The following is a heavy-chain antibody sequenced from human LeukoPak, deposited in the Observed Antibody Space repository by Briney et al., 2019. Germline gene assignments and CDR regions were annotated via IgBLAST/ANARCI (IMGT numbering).Heavy chain of an antibody. CDR1: GLTLSRYG. Sequence: GRSLRLSCAASGLTLSRYGMHWVRQAPGKGLEWVAVISYDGSTKNYADSVKDRFTISRDNSETTLYLQMSSLRAEDTAVYYCAGVPNVREGEWFDPWGQGTLVTVSS. J-gene: IGHJ5*02. D-gene: IGHD3-16*01. CDR3: AGVPNVREGEWFDP. CDR2: ISYDGSTK. V-gene: IGHV3-30*03.